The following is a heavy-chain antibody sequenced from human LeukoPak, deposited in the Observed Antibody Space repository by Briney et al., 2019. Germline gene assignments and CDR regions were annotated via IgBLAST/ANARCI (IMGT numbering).Heavy chain of an antibody. CDR1: GYTFSDYY. V-gene: IGHV1-2*02. CDR3: ARDPSSRGNFDH. Sequence: EASVKVSCKASGYTFSDYYMHWVRQAPGQGPEWMGWINPNSGGTNYAQKFQGRVTMTRDTSTNTAYVEVGRLRSDDTAVYYCARDPSSRGNFDHWGQGTLVTVSS. J-gene: IGHJ4*02. D-gene: IGHD5-24*01. CDR2: INPNSGGT.